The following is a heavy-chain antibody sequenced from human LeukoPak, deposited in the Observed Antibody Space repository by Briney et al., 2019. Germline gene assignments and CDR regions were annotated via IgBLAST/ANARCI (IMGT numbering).Heavy chain of an antibody. CDR2: ISAYNGNT. J-gene: IGHJ6*03. D-gene: IGHD2-21*02. V-gene: IGHV1-18*01. CDR3: ARRNEVVTAIRPAYYYYYYMDV. CDR1: GYTFTSYG. Sequence: GASVKVSCKASGYTFTSYGISWVRQAPGQGLEWMGWISAYNGNTNYAQKLQGRVTMTTDTSTSTAYMELRSLRSDDTAVYYCARRNEVVTAIRPAYYYYYYMDVWGKGTTVTVSS.